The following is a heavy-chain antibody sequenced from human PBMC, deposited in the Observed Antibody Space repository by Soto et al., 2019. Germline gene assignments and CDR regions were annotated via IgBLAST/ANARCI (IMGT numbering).Heavy chain of an antibody. CDR2: IDSDGSIT. D-gene: IGHD2-21*02. Sequence: HPGGSLRLSCAASGFTFNTWMHWVRQAPGEGLVWVSSIDSDGSITSYADSVKGRFTISRDNAKNTLYLQMNSLRAEDTAVYYCATLGLQQAFWGQGTLVTVSS. J-gene: IGHJ4*02. CDR3: ATLGLQQAF. CDR1: GFTFNTW. V-gene: IGHV3-74*01.